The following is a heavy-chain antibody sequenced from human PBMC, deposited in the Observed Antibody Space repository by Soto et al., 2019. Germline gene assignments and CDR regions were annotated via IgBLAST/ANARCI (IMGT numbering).Heavy chain of an antibody. CDR3: ARAPYDSSGYYESPFLDY. CDR2: ISAYNGNT. Sequence: ASVKVSCKASGYTFTSYGISWVRQAPGQGLEWVGWISAYNGNTNYAQKLQGRVTMTTDTSTSTAYMELRSLRSDDTAVYYCARAPYDSSGYYESPFLDYWGQGSLVTVSS. V-gene: IGHV1-18*01. D-gene: IGHD3-22*01. CDR1: GYTFTSYG. J-gene: IGHJ4*02.